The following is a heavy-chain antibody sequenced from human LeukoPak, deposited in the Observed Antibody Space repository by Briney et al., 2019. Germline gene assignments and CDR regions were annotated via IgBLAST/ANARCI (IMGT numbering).Heavy chain of an antibody. J-gene: IGHJ4*02. CDR1: GESFSAYY. V-gene: IGHV4-34*01. CDR2: ITHSGGT. D-gene: IGHD2-15*01. Sequence: PSETLSLTCVVSGESFSAYYWTWIRQPPGKGPEWIGEITHSGGTIYNPSLKSRLSISRDTSKNLLSLKLRSVTAADTAVYFCARSPGGGFVLVVGATRLFDYWGQGTLVTVSS. CDR3: ARSPGGGFVLVVGATRLFDY.